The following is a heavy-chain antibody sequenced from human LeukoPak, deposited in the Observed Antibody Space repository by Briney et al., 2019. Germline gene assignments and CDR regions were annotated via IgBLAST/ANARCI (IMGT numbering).Heavy chain of an antibody. CDR2: INGDGGST. J-gene: IGHJ4*02. CDR3: AKRPDCSTTNCFRFEY. CDR1: GFTFSTYA. V-gene: IGHV3-23*01. Sequence: PGGSLRLSCAASGFTFSTYAMSWVRQAPGQGLEWVSSINGDGGSTYYAESVKGRFTVSRDNSKKTLYLQMDSLRAEDTAVYYCAKRPDCSTTNCFRFEYWGQGTLVTVSS. D-gene: IGHD2-2*01.